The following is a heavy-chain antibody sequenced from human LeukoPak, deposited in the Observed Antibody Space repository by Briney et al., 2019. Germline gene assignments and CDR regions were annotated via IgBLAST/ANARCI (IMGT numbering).Heavy chain of an antibody. CDR2: INVDGTAE. V-gene: IGHV3-7*03. CDR3: ARDPYRFAFDI. D-gene: IGHD1-26*01. Sequence: SGGSLRLSCAASGSSFSTIYMSWVRQTPGQGLEWVANINVDGTAEYYVDSVKGRFTISRDNAKNSLYLQMNSLRAEDTAVYYCARDPYRFAFDIWGQGTVVLVSS. J-gene: IGHJ3*02. CDR1: GSSFSTIY.